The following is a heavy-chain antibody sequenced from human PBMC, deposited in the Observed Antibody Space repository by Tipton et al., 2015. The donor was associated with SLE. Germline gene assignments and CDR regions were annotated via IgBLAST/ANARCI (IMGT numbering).Heavy chain of an antibody. CDR1: GDSISSGGYF. CDR2: IYYSGST. D-gene: IGHD6-13*01. Sequence: TLSLTCTVSGDSISSGGYFWNWIRQPPGKGLEWIGSIYYSGSTYYNPSLKSRVTISVDTSKNQFSLKLSSVTAADTAVYYCARVGHSSSWYSDAFDYWGQGTLVTVSS. J-gene: IGHJ4*02. V-gene: IGHV4-39*07. CDR3: ARVGHSSSWYSDAFDY.